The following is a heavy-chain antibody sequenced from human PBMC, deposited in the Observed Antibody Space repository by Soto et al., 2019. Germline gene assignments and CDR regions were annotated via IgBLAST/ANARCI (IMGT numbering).Heavy chain of an antibody. Sequence: SVKVSCKASGGTFSSYTISWVRQAPGQGLEWMGRIIPILGIANYAQKFQGRVTITADKSTSTAYMELSSLRSEDTAVYYCARDYWSGGSWHPSDFDFWGQGTLVTVSS. CDR3: ARDYWSGGSWHPSDFDF. J-gene: IGHJ4*02. CDR2: IIPILGIA. D-gene: IGHD2-15*01. CDR1: GGTFSSYT. V-gene: IGHV1-69*04.